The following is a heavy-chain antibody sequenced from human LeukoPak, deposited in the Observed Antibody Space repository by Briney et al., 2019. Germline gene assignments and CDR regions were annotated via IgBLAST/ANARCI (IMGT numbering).Heavy chain of an antibody. J-gene: IGHJ3*02. Sequence: SVKVSCKASGGIFSSYAISWVRQPPGQGLEWMGRIIPILGIANYAQKFQGRVTITADKSTSTAYMELSSLRSEDTAVYYCASRGSGSYYDSELSYAFDIWGQGTMVTVSS. CDR2: IIPILGIA. CDR3: ASRGSGSYYDSELSYAFDI. D-gene: IGHD3-22*01. CDR1: GGIFSSYA. V-gene: IGHV1-69*04.